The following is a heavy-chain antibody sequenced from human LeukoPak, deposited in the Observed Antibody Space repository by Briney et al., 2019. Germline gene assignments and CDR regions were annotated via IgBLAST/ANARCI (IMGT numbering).Heavy chain of an antibody. CDR3: ASTFLTGFSLTIDY. CDR1: GGSISSYH. D-gene: IGHD3-9*01. V-gene: IGHV4-4*08. Sequence: SETLSLTCTVSGGSISSYHWSWIRQPPGKGLECIGRIYTSGSTNYNPSLKSRVTISVDTSKNQFSLKLSSVTAADTAVYYCASTFLTGFSLTIDYWGQGTLVTVSS. J-gene: IGHJ4*02. CDR2: IYTSGST.